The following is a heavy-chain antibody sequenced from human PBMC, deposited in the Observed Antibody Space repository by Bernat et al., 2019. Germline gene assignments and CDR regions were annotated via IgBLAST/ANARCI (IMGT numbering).Heavy chain of an antibody. Sequence: QVQLQQWGAGLLKPSETLSLTCAVYGGSFSGYYWSWIRQPPGKGLEWIGEINHSGSTNYNPPLKSRVTISVDTSKNQFSLKLSSVTAADTAVYYCRGYEEYSGQTGDYRYFDYWGQGTLVTVSS. J-gene: IGHJ4*02. CDR3: RGYEEYSGQTGDYRYFDY. CDR2: INHSGST. D-gene: IGHD5-12*01. CDR1: GGSFSGYY. V-gene: IGHV4-34*01.